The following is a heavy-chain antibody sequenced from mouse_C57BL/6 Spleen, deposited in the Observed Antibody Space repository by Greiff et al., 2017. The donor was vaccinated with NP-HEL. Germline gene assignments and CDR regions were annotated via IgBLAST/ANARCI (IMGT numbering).Heavy chain of an antibody. V-gene: IGHV1-64*01. CDR3: AREGVTTVVAWNYFDY. CDR1: GYTFTSYW. CDR2: IHPNSGST. J-gene: IGHJ2*01. Sequence: QVQLQQPGAELVKPGASVKLSCKASGYTFTSYWMHWVKQRPGQGLEWIGMIHPNSGSTNYNEKFKSKATLTVDKSSSTAYMQLSSLTSEDSAVYYCAREGVTTVVAWNYFDYWGQGTTLTVSS. D-gene: IGHD1-1*01.